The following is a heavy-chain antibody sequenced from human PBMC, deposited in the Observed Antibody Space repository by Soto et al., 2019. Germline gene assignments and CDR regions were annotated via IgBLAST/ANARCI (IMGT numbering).Heavy chain of an antibody. Sequence: SGPTLVKPTQTLTLTCTFSGFSLSTSGVGVGWIRQPPGKALEWLALIYWNDDKRYSPSLKSRLTITKDTSKNQVVLTMTNMDPVDTATYYCARGGEGSYLGPTQREASYYFDYWGQGTLVTVSS. CDR3: ARGGEGSYLGPTQREASYYFDY. J-gene: IGHJ4*02. D-gene: IGHD1-26*01. CDR1: GFSLSTSGVG. CDR2: IYWNDDK. V-gene: IGHV2-5*01.